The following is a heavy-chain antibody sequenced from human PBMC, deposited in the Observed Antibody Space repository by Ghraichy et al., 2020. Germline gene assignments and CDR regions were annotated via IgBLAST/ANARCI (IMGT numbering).Heavy chain of an antibody. Sequence: SETLSLTCSVSGGSISSFYWTWIRQPAGKGLEWIGRIYSGGDTYYNPSLKSRVTKSVDTSKNQFSLKLSSVTAADTAVYYCARDAYYSDTSGYFILDYWGQGTLVTVSS. CDR3: ARDAYYSDTSGYFILDY. J-gene: IGHJ4*02. V-gene: IGHV4-4*07. CDR1: GGSISSFY. CDR2: IYSGGDT. D-gene: IGHD3-22*01.